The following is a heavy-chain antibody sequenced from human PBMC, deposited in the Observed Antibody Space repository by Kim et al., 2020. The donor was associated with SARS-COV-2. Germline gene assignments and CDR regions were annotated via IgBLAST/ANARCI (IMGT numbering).Heavy chain of an antibody. V-gene: IGHV1-46*01. D-gene: IGHD2-2*01. CDR3: ARLGYCSSTSCSGYYYGMDV. CDR1: GYTFTSYY. CDR2: INPSGGST. J-gene: IGHJ6*02. Sequence: ASVKVSCKASGYTFTSYYMHWVRQAPGQGLEWMGIINPSGGSTSYAQKFQGRVTMTRDTSTSTVYMELSSLRSEDTAVYYCARLGYCSSTSCSGYYYGMDVWGQGTTVTVSS.